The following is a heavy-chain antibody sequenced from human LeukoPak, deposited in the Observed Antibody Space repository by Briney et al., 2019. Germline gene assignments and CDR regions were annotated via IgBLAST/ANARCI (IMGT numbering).Heavy chain of an antibody. CDR3: ARDEYDRSVYSGMDV. V-gene: IGHV4-4*07. J-gene: IGHJ6*02. CDR1: GGSISSHY. D-gene: IGHD3-22*01. CDR2: IYSSGST. Sequence: ASETLSLTCTVSGGSISSHYWSWIRQPAGKGLEWIGRIYSSGSTNYNPSLKSRVTMSVDTSKNQFSLKLRSVTAADTAVYYCARDEYDRSVYSGMDVWGQGTTVTVSS.